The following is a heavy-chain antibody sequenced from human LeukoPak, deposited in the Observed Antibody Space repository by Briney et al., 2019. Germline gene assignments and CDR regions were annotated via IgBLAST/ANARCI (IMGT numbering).Heavy chain of an antibody. V-gene: IGHV3-21*01. Sequence: GGSLRLSCAASGFTFSSYGMNWVRQAPGKGLEWVSSISSSSSYIYYADSVKGRFTISRDNAKNSLYLQMNSLRAEDTAMYYCASSGWYSTPNWFDPWGQGTLVIVSS. J-gene: IGHJ5*02. CDR2: ISSSSSYI. CDR1: GFTFSSYG. CDR3: ASSGWYSTPNWFDP. D-gene: IGHD6-19*01.